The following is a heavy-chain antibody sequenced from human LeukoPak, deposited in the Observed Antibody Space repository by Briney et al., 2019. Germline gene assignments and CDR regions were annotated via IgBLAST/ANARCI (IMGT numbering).Heavy chain of an antibody. CDR1: EFSFSTYG. Sequence: GGSLRLSCAASEFSFSTYGMHWVRQAPGKGLEWVAFIQYDGILKIYGDSVKGRFTVSRDNSKNTLYLQMNSLRVEDTAMYYCANDLGWIQLNLGRGQGTLVTVSS. D-gene: IGHD5-18*01. V-gene: IGHV3-30*02. CDR3: ANDLGWIQLNLG. CDR2: IQYDGILK. J-gene: IGHJ4*02.